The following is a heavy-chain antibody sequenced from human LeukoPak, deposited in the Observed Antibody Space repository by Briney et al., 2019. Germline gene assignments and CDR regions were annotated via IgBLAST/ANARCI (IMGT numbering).Heavy chain of an antibody. Sequence: PSETLSLTCTVSGGSISSYYWSWIRQPPGKGLEWIGYIYYSGSTNYNPSLKSRVTISVDTSKNQFSLKLSSVTAADTAVYYCARDIGLDYSSGDAFDIWGQGTMVTVSS. J-gene: IGHJ3*02. V-gene: IGHV4-59*01. D-gene: IGHD4-11*01. CDR3: ARDIGLDYSSGDAFDI. CDR1: GGSISSYY. CDR2: IYYSGST.